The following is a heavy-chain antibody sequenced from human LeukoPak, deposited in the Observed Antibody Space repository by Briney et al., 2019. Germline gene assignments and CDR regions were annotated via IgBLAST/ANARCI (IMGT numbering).Heavy chain of an antibody. CDR1: GGSFSGYY. D-gene: IGHD2-2*01. Sequence: SETLSLTCAVYGGSFSGYYWSWIRQPPGKGLEWIGEINHSGSTNYNPSLKSRVTISVDTSENQFSLKLSSVTAADTAVYYCARGAGYCSSTSCYGTGPSFDYWGQGTLVTVSS. J-gene: IGHJ4*02. V-gene: IGHV4-34*01. CDR2: INHSGST. CDR3: ARGAGYCSSTSCYGTGPSFDY.